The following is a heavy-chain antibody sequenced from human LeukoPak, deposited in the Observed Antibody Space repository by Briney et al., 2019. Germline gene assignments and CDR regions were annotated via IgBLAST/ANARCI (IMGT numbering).Heavy chain of an antibody. V-gene: IGHV3-48*01. Sequence: PGGSLRLSCAASGFTFSSYSMNWVRQAPGKGLEWVSYISSSSSTIYYADSVKGRFTISRDNAKNSLYLQMNSLRAEDTAVYYCARDRAYSSGWHYYYYYMDVWGKGTTVTVS. J-gene: IGHJ6*03. CDR3: ARDRAYSSGWHYYYYYMDV. D-gene: IGHD6-19*01. CDR2: ISSSSSTI. CDR1: GFTFSSYS.